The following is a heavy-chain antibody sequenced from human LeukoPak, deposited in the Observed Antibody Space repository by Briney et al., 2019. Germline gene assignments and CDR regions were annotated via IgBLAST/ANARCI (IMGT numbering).Heavy chain of an antibody. CDR3: ARRVVPAARSIDY. J-gene: IGHJ4*02. D-gene: IGHD2-2*01. Sequence: PSETLSLTCAVYGGSFSGYYWSWIRQPPGKGVEWIGEINHSGSTNYNPSLKSRLTISVHTSKNQFSLKLRSVTAADTAVYYCARRVVPAARSIDYWGQGTLVTVSS. CDR1: GGSFSGYY. V-gene: IGHV4-34*01. CDR2: INHSGST.